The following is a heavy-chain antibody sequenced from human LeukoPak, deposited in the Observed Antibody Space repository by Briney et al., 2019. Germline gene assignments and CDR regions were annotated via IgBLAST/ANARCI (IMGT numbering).Heavy chain of an antibody. CDR1: GFTFDDYA. D-gene: IGHD3-9*01. CDR3: AKPAMVLRYFDWLLSLPFDY. J-gene: IGHJ4*02. CDR2: ISWNSGSI. Sequence: GRSLRLSCAASGFTFDDYAMHWVRQAPGKGLEWVSGISWNSGSIGYADSVKGRFTISRDNSKNTLYLQMNSLRAEDTAVYYCAKPAMVLRYFDWLLSLPFDYWGQGTLVTVSS. V-gene: IGHV3-9*01.